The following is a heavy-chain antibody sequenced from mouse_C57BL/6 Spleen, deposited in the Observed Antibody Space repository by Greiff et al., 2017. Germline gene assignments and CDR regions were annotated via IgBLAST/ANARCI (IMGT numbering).Heavy chain of an antibody. D-gene: IGHD2-4*01. CDR3: ARLEDYDANYYAMDY. CDR1: GYTFTSYW. V-gene: IGHV1-52*01. J-gene: IGHJ4*01. CDR2: IDPSDSET. Sequence: QVQLQQPGAELVRPGSSVKLSCKASGYTFTSYWMHWVKQRPIQGLEWIGNIDPSDSETHYNQKFKDKATLTVDKSSSTAYMQLSSLTSEDSAVYYCARLEDYDANYYAMDYWGQGTSVTVSS.